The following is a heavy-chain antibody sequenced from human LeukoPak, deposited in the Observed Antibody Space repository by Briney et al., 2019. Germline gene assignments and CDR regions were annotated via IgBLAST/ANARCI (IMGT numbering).Heavy chain of an antibody. Sequence: GGSLRLSCAASGFTFSGSAIHWVRQASGKGLEWVGRIRSKANSYATSSAASVKGRFTISRDNSKNTLYLQMNSLRAEDTAVYYCATPTGEGPAYCGDNCIEYFQHWGQGTLVTVSS. CDR3: ATPTGEGPAYCGDNCIEYFQH. CDR1: GFTFSGSA. J-gene: IGHJ1*01. V-gene: IGHV3-73*01. D-gene: IGHD2-21*02. CDR2: IRSKANSYAT.